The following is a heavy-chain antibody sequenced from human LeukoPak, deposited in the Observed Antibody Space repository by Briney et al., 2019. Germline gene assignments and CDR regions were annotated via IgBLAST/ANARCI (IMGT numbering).Heavy chain of an antibody. V-gene: IGHV3-9*01. J-gene: IGHJ4*02. CDR3: AKGGDSSSWYYFDY. Sequence: PGRSLRLSCAASGFTFDDYAIHWVRQAPGKGLEWVSGISWDSGSIGYADSVKGRFTISRDNAKNSLYLQMNSLRDEDTALYYCAKGGDSSSWYYFDYWGQGTLVTVSS. CDR2: ISWDSGSI. CDR1: GFTFDDYA. D-gene: IGHD6-13*01.